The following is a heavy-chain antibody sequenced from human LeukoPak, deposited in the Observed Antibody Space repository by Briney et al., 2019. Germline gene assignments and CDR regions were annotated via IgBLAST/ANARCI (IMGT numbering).Heavy chain of an antibody. CDR1: GGSISSHY. CDR3: ARVTTVVTPTVYYYYYYMDV. J-gene: IGHJ6*03. Sequence: PSETLSLTCTVSGGSISSHYWGWIRQPPGKGLEWIGYIYYSGSTNYNPSLKSRVTISVDTSKNQFSLKLSSVTAADTAVYYCARVTTVVTPTVYYYYYYMDVWGKGTTVTVSS. V-gene: IGHV4-59*11. CDR2: IYYSGST. D-gene: IGHD4-23*01.